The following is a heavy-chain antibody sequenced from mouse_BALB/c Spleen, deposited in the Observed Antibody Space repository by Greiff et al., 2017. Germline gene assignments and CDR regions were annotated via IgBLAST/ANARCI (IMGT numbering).Heavy chain of an antibody. D-gene: IGHD4-1*01. CDR2: INPSNGRT. J-gene: IGHJ3*01. Sequence: QVQLQQSGAELVKPGASVKLSCKASGYTFTSYWMHWVKQRPGQGLEWIGEINPSNGRTNYNEKFKSKATLTVDKSSSTAYMQLSSLTSEDSAVYYCARGLGPAWFAYWGQGTLVTVSA. V-gene: IGHV1S81*02. CDR3: ARGLGPAWFAY. CDR1: GYTFTSYW.